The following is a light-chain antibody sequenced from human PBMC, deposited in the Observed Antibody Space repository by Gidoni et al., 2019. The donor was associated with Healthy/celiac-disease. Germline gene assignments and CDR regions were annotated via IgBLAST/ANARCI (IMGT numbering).Light chain of an antibody. CDR2: DDT. CDR1: NIGGKT. Sequence: SYVLTQPPSLSVAPGQTARVSCGGDNIGGKTVHWYQQRPGQAPVLVVYDDTDRTSGIPERFSGSNSGHTATLTIRRVEAGDEADYYCQVLDARSDPPVVFGGGTKLTVL. J-gene: IGLJ3*02. V-gene: IGLV3-21*02. CDR3: QVLDARSDPPVV.